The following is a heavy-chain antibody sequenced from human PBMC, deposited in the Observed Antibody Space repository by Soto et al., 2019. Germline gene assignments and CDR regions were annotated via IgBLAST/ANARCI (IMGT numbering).Heavy chain of an antibody. J-gene: IGHJ5*02. Sequence: ASVKVSCKASGYTFTSYAMHWVRQAPGQRLEWMGWINAGNGNTKYSQKFQGRVTITRDTSASTAYMELSSLRSEDTAVYYCARVGSIVVVPAAIGWFDPWGQGTLVTVSS. CDR1: GYTFTSYA. V-gene: IGHV1-3*01. CDR3: ARVGSIVVVPAAIGWFDP. CDR2: INAGNGNT. D-gene: IGHD2-2*01.